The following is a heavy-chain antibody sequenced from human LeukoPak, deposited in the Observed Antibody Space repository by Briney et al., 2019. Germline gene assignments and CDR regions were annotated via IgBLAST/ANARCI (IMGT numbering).Heavy chain of an antibody. V-gene: IGHV3-21*01. Sequence: GGSLRLSCAASGFTFSSYTMNWVRQAPGKGLEWVSSIGPTGTDRYYADSVRGRFTISRDNAKNSMYLQMGSLRDEDTAVYYCATETIGRHYDYWGQGTLLTVSS. CDR3: ATETIGRHYDY. J-gene: IGHJ4*02. CDR1: GFTFSSYT. D-gene: IGHD1-14*01. CDR2: IGPTGTDR.